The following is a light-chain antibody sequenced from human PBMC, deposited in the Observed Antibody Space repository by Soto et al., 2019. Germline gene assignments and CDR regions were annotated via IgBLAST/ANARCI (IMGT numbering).Light chain of an antibody. CDR2: KAS. Sequence: DIQMTQSPSTLSASVGDRVTITCRASQSISSWLAWYQQKPGKAPKLLIYKASSLESRVPSRFSGGGSGTEFTITSSSLQPDDSATYYWQQYNSYSWTFGQGTKVEIK. V-gene: IGKV1-5*03. CDR3: QQYNSYSWT. J-gene: IGKJ1*01. CDR1: QSISSW.